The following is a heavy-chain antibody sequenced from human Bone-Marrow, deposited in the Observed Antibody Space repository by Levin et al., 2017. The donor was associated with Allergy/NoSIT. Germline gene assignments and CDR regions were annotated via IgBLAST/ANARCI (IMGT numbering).Heavy chain of an antibody. CDR1: GGSISIYY. Sequence: SETLSLMCTISGGSISIYYWHWIRQAPGKGLEWIGYINENGYTSYNPSLSSRLTISVDTSRNPFFLKLYSVTAADTAFYYCAREYSSFDRWGEGTLVTVSS. V-gene: IGHV4-59*01. D-gene: IGHD6-6*01. CDR3: AREYSSFDR. J-gene: IGHJ1*01. CDR2: INENGYT.